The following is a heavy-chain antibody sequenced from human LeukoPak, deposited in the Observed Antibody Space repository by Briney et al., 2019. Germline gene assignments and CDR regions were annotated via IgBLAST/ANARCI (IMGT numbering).Heavy chain of an antibody. CDR1: GYTFTGYY. D-gene: IGHD3-22*01. V-gene: IGHV1-2*02. Sequence: ASVKVSCKASGYTFTGYYMHWVRQAPGQGLEWMGWINPNSGGTNYAQKFQGRVTMTRDTSISTAYMELSRLRSDDTAVYYCARGPYTHYDSSGDYYNWFDPWGQGTLVTVSS. CDR3: ARGPYTHYDSSGDYYNWFDP. J-gene: IGHJ5*02. CDR2: INPNSGGT.